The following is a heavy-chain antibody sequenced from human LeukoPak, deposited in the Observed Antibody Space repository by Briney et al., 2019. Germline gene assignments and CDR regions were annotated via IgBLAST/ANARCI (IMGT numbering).Heavy chain of an antibody. V-gene: IGHV3-30-3*01. CDR2: ISYDGINK. Sequence: GESLRLSCAASGFTFSNYAMHWVRQAPGKGLEWVAVISYDGINKYYADSVKGRFTISRDNSNNTLYLQMNSLRAEDTAVYYCARDRVATTSGGFDYWGQGTLVTVSS. J-gene: IGHJ4*02. CDR3: ARDRVATTSGGFDY. D-gene: IGHD1-14*01. CDR1: GFTFSNYA.